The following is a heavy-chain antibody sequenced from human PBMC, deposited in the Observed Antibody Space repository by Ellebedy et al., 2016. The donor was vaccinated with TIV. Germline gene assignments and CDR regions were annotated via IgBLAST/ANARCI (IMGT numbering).Heavy chain of an antibody. CDR1: GFTFSSYG. Sequence: GESLKISXAASGFTFSSYGMHWVRQAPGKGLEWVSAISGSGGSTYYADSVKGRFTISRDNSKNTLYLQMNSLRAEDTAVYYCAKHLEGLWDYGDYEEHWYFDLWGRGTLVTVSS. V-gene: IGHV3-23*01. CDR2: ISGSGGST. D-gene: IGHD4-17*01. J-gene: IGHJ2*01. CDR3: AKHLEGLWDYGDYEEHWYFDL.